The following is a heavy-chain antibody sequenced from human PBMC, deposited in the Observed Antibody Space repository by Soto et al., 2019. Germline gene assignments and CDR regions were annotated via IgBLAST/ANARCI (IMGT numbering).Heavy chain of an antibody. CDR2: IYPGDSDT. D-gene: IGHD2-2*02. Sequence: GESLKICCKGSGYSFTSYWIGWVRQMPGKGLEWMGIIYPGDSDTRYSPSFQGQVTISADKSISTAYLQWSSLKASDTAMYYCARNSPLRYCSSTSCYMPYYYYMAVWGKGT. CDR1: GYSFTSYW. V-gene: IGHV5-51*01. CDR3: ARNSPLRYCSSTSCYMPYYYYMAV. J-gene: IGHJ6*03.